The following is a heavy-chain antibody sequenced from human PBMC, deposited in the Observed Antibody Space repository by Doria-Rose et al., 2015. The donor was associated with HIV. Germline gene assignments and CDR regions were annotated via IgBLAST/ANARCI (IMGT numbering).Heavy chain of an antibody. J-gene: IGHJ4*02. CDR1: GVSLSSPGMG. D-gene: IGHD6-13*01. CDR2: IFSDDER. CDR3: ARIRSSRWYHKYYFDF. Sequence: QITLKESGPVLVKPAETLTLTCTVSGVSLSSPGMGVSWIRQPLGKALEWLAKIFSDDERSYKTSLKSRLTISRGTSKSQVVLTMTDMDPVDTATYYCARIRSSRWYHKYYFDFWGQGTLVIVSA. V-gene: IGHV2-26*01.